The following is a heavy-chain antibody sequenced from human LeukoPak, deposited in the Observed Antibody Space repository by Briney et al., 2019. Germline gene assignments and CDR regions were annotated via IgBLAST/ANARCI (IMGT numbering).Heavy chain of an antibody. CDR2: LNSSGGST. CDR3: ARDRWELPSYFDY. J-gene: IGHJ4*02. D-gene: IGHD1-26*01. V-gene: IGHV1-46*01. CDR1: GYIFTDYY. Sequence: ASVKVSCKTSGYIFTDYYIHWVRQAPGQGLEWMGILNSSGGSTTYAQKFQGRITMTRDASTSTVYMELRSLRSEDTAVYYCARDRWELPSYFDYWGQGTLVTVSS.